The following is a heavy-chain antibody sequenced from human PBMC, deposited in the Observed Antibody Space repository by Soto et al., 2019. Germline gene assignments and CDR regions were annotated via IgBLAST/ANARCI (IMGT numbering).Heavy chain of an antibody. J-gene: IGHJ4*02. CDR1: GFTFSSHW. Sequence: HPGGSLRLSCAASGFTFSSHWMHWVRQAPGKGLVWVSRINSDGSSTSYADSVKGRFTISRDSAKNTLYPQMNTLRAEDTAVYYFSRATSYNYDSSGWSFDYWGQGTLVTVSS. CDR3: SRATSYNYDSSGWSFDY. CDR2: INSDGSST. D-gene: IGHD3-22*01. V-gene: IGHV3-74*01.